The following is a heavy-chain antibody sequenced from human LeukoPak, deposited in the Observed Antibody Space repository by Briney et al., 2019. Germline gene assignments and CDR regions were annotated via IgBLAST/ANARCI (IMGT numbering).Heavy chain of an antibody. J-gene: IGHJ4*02. CDR3: ARDWGRGATYFDY. V-gene: IGHV3-21*01. Sequence: KPGGSLRLSCAASGFTFSSYSMNWVRQAPGKGLEWVSSISSSSSYIYYADSVKGRFTISRDNAKNSLYLQMNSLRAEDTAVYYCARDWGRGATYFDYWGQGTLVTVSS. D-gene: IGHD1-26*01. CDR2: ISSSSSYI. CDR1: GFTFSSYS.